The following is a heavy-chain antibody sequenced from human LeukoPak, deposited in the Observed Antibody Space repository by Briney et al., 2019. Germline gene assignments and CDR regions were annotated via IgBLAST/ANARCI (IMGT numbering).Heavy chain of an antibody. CDR3: AKDPGLAAAGHY. V-gene: IGHV3-23*01. CDR1: GFTFSSYG. CDR2: ISGSGGST. J-gene: IGHJ4*02. D-gene: IGHD6-13*01. Sequence: PGGSLRLSCAPSGFTFSSYGMSWVRQAPGKGLEWVSAISGSGGSTYYADSVKGRFTISRDNSKNTLYLQMNSLRAEDTAVYYCAKDPGLAAAGHYWGQGTLVTVSS.